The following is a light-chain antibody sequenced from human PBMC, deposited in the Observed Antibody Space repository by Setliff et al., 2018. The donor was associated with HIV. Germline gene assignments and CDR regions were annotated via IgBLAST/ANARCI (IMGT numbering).Light chain of an antibody. V-gene: IGLV2-23*02. CDR3: CSYAGSTTYV. Sequence: QSVLTQPASVSGSPGQSITISCTGTSSNVGSYNLVSWYQQYAGDAPTLIIFEVSKRPSGVSHRFSASKSGNTASLTISGLQAEDEADYYCCSYAGSTTYVFGTGTKVTLL. CDR2: EVS. J-gene: IGLJ1*01. CDR1: SSNVGSYNL.